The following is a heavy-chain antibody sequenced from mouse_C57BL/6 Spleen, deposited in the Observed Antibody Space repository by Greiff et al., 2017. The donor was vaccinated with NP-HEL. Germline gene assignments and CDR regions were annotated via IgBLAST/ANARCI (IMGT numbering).Heavy chain of an antibody. CDR3: ARGGGVVAFYYFDY. CDR1: GFSLTSYG. V-gene: IGHV2-2*01. CDR2: IWSGGST. J-gene: IGHJ2*01. Sequence: VMLVESGPGLVQPSQSLSITCTVSGFSLTSYGVHWVRQSPGKGLEWLGVIWSGGSTDYNAAFISRLSISKDNSKSQVFFKMNSLQADDTAIYYCARGGGVVAFYYFDYWGQGTTLTVSS. D-gene: IGHD1-1*01.